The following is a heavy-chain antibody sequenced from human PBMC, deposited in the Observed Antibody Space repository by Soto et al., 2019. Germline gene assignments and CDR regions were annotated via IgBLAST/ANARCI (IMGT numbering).Heavy chain of an antibody. CDR2: IIPIFGTA. D-gene: IGHD2-2*01. Sequence: QVQLVQSGAEVKKPGSSLKVSCKASGGTFSSYAISWVRQAPGQGLEWMGGIIPIFGTANYAQKFQGRVTITADESTSTAYMELSSLRSEDTAVYYCARAGDIVVVPAALNYYYGMDVWGQGTTVTVSS. J-gene: IGHJ6*02. V-gene: IGHV1-69*01. CDR1: GGTFSSYA. CDR3: ARAGDIVVVPAALNYYYGMDV.